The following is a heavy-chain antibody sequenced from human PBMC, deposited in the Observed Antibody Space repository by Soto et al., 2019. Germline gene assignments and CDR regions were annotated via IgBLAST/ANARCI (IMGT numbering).Heavy chain of an antibody. CDR3: GRGDGWLALDY. J-gene: IGHJ4*02. CDR2: ITRSSSYI. Sequence: EVQLVESGGGPVKPGGSLRLSCAASGFAFNTYSMNWVRQAPGKGLEWVAVITRSSSYIYYADSVRGRFTLSRDNAKDSLALQMNTLRAGDTAIYYCGRGDGWLALDYWAQGTLVTVSS. D-gene: IGHD6-19*01. CDR1: GFAFNTYS. V-gene: IGHV3-21*06.